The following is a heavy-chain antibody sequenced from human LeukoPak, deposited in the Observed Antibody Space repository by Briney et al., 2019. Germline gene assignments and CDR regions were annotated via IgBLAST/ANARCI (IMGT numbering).Heavy chain of an antibody. CDR2: IKQAGSEK. V-gene: IGHV3-7*01. D-gene: IGHD3-3*01. CDR1: GFTFSSYW. CDR3: ARDLNLDGYWSY. J-gene: IGHJ4*02. Sequence: GGALRLSCAASGFTFSSYWMSWVRQALGKGLEGVANIKQAGSEKYYVDSVKGRFTISRDNAKNSLYLQMNSLRAEDTAVYFCARDLNLDGYWSYWGQGTLVTVSS.